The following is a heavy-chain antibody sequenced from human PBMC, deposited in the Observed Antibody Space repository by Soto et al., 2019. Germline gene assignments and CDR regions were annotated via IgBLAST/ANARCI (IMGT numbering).Heavy chain of an antibody. J-gene: IGHJ3*02. V-gene: IGHV4-31*03. CDR2: IYYSGST. CDR3: AREHYGWNDVPGGFDI. Sequence: SETLSLTCTVSGGSISSGGYYWSWIRQHPGKGLEWIGNIYYSGSTHYNPSLKSRVTISVDTSKNQFSLKLSSVTAADTAVYYCAREHYGWNDVPGGFDIWGQGTMVTVSS. CDR1: GGSISSGGYY. D-gene: IGHD1-1*01.